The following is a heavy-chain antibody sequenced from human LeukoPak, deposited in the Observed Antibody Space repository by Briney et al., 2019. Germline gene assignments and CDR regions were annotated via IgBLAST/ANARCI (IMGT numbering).Heavy chain of an antibody. CDR3: ARGVGYCSGGSCYGDLDAFDI. CDR2: IIPIFGTA. D-gene: IGHD2-15*01. J-gene: IGHJ3*02. V-gene: IGHV1-69*13. Sequence: SVKVSCKASGGTFSSYAISWVRQAPGQGLEWMGGIIPIFGTANYAQKFQGRVTITADESTSTAYMELSSLRSEDTAVYYCARGVGYCSGGSCYGDLDAFDIWGQGTMVTVSS. CDR1: GGTFSSYA.